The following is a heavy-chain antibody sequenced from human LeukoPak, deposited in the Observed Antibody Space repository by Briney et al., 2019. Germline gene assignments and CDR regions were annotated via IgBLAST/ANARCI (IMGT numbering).Heavy chain of an antibody. Sequence: PGGSLRLSCAASGFTFSTYGMSWARQAPGKGLEWVSTLSGSGGSTYYADSVKGRFTISRDSSKNTLYLQMNSLRAEDTAVYYCAKGGLYYFDYWGQGTLVTVSS. CDR2: LSGSGGST. CDR3: AKGGLYYFDY. J-gene: IGHJ4*02. D-gene: IGHD4/OR15-4a*01. CDR1: GFTFSTYG. V-gene: IGHV3-23*01.